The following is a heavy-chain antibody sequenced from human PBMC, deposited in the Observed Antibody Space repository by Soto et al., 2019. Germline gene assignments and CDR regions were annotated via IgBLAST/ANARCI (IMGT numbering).Heavy chain of an antibody. J-gene: IGHJ4*02. Sequence: SETLSLTCTVSGGSISSGGYYWSWIRQHPGKGLEWIGYIYYSGSTYYNPSLKSRVTVSVDTSKNQFSLKLSSVTAADTAVYYCAAESLEEWEIDYWGQGTLVTVSS. CDR2: IYYSGST. D-gene: IGHD1-26*01. V-gene: IGHV4-31*02. CDR1: GGSISSGGYY. CDR3: AAESLEEWEIDY.